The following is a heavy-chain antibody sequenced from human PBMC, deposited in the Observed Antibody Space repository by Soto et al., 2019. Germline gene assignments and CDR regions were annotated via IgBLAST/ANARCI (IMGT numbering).Heavy chain of an antibody. CDR2: ISGGGDTT. CDR3: AKGRGGSGSLTPRVDF. Sequence: EVQLLESGGGLVQPGGSLRLSCAASGFTFTNYAMTWVRKAQGKGLGWVSAISGGGDTTSYADSVKGRFTVSRDGSKNTLYLQMSSLRAEDTALYYCAKGRGGSGSLTPRVDFWGQGTLVTVSS. D-gene: IGHD3-10*01. CDR1: GFTFTNYA. J-gene: IGHJ4*02. V-gene: IGHV3-23*01.